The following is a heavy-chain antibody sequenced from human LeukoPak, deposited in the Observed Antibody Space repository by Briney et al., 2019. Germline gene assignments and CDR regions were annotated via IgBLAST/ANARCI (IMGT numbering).Heavy chain of an antibody. Sequence: ASVKVSRKASGYTFTSYGISWVRQAPGQGLEWMGWISAYNGNTNYAQKLQGRVTMTTDTSTSTAYMELRSLRSDDTAVYYCARLGIAAWIPHYFDYWGQGTLVTVSS. J-gene: IGHJ4*02. V-gene: IGHV1-18*01. D-gene: IGHD6-13*01. CDR3: ARLGIAAWIPHYFDY. CDR1: GYTFTSYG. CDR2: ISAYNGNT.